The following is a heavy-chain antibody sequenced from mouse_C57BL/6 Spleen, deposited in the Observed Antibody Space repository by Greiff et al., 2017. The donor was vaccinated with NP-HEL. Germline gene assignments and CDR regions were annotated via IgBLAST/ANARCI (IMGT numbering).Heavy chain of an antibody. D-gene: IGHD2-4*01. V-gene: IGHV2-2*01. CDR3: ARMDDYDPYFDV. Sequence: QVQLKESGPGLVQPSQSLSITCTVSGFSLTSYGVHWVRQSPGKGLEWLGVIWSGGSTDYNAAFISRLSISKDNSKSQVFFKMNSLQADDTAIYYCARMDDYDPYFDVWGTGTTVTVSS. CDR2: IWSGGST. J-gene: IGHJ1*03. CDR1: GFSLTSYG.